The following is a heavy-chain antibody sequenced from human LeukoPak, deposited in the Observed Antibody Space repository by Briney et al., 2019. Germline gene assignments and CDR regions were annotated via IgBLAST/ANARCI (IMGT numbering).Heavy chain of an antibody. CDR3: ARSKKIAAAPVGPYYYYYGMDV. V-gene: IGHV3-48*02. D-gene: IGHD6-13*01. J-gene: IGHJ6*02. CDR1: GFTFSSYS. CDR2: ISSSSSTI. Sequence: GGSLRLSCAASGFTFSSYSMNWVRQAPGKGLEWVSYISSSSSTIYYADSVKGRFTISRDNAKNSLYLQMNSLRDEDTAVYYCARSKKIAAAPVGPYYYYYGMDVWGQGTTVTVSS.